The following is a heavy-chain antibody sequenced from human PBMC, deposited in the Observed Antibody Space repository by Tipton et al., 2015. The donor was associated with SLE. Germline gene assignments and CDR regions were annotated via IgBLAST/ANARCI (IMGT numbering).Heavy chain of an antibody. CDR2: IYPSGTT. CDR3: VGDYASGSYRFDY. CDR1: GVSISTSY. D-gene: IGHD3-10*01. J-gene: IGHJ4*02. V-gene: IGHV4-4*08. Sequence: LRLSCSVSGVSISTSYWSWIRHTPGKGLEWMGDIYPSGTTPYNPSLKGRLTISVDTSRNQFSLRLTSVTAADTAVYYCVGDYASGSYRFDYWGQGILVTVSS.